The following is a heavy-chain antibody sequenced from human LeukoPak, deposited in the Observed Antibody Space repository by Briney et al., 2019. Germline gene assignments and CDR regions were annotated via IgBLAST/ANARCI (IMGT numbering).Heavy chain of an antibody. J-gene: IGHJ5*02. CDR1: GGSISSYY. D-gene: IGHD6-13*01. Sequence: SETLSLTCTVSGGSISSYYWSWIRQPPGKGLEWIGYIYYSGSTNYNPSLKSRVTISVDTSKNEFSLKLRSVTAADTPLTHRARGLYSRRTRTNWFDPWGQGTLVTVSS. CDR3: ARGLYSRRTRTNWFDP. CDR2: IYYSGST. V-gene: IGHV4-59*01.